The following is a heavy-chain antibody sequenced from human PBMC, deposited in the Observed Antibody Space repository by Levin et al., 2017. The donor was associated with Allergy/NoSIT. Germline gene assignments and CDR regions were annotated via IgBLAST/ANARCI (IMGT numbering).Heavy chain of an antibody. J-gene: IGHJ4*02. CDR1: GFTFSSYE. Sequence: GGSLRLSCAASGFTFSSYEMNWVRQAPGKGLEWVSYISSSGSTIYYADSVKGRFTISRDNAKNSLYLQMNSLRAEDTAVYYCAREPYYDSSGMFDYWGQGTLVTVSS. CDR2: ISSSGSTI. D-gene: IGHD3-22*01. V-gene: IGHV3-48*03. CDR3: AREPYYDSSGMFDY.